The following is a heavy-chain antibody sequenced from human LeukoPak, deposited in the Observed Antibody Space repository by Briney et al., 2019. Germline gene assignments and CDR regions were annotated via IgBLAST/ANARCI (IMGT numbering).Heavy chain of an antibody. V-gene: IGHV3-23*01. D-gene: IGHD3-9*01. CDR3: AKSPTGYVPDR. Sequence: PGGSLRLSCAASGFTFSAFAMSWVRQAPGKGLEWVPVITGSGGSTYYADSVKGRFTISRDNSRTTLYLQMNSLRADDTAVYYCAKSPTGYVPDRWGQGTLVTVSP. CDR1: GFTFSAFA. CDR2: ITGSGGST. J-gene: IGHJ5*02.